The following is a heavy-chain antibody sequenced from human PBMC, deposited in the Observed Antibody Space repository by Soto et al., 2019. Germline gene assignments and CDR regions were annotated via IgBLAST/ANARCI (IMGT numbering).Heavy chain of an antibody. CDR2: IYSGGYT. D-gene: IGHD6-25*01. Sequence: EVQLVESGGGLIQPGGSLRLSCAVSGFTVSNNYMSWVRQAPGKGLEGVSVIYSGGYTAYGDSVKGRFTISRDNSKNTTNLQINSLGAHHTALYYGGTQRGGGGYWGQGTLVTVSS. CDR1: GFTVSNNY. V-gene: IGHV3-53*01. CDR3: GTQRGGGGY. J-gene: IGHJ4*02.